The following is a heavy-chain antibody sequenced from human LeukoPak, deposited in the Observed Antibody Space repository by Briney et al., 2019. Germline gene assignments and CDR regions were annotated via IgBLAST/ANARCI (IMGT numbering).Heavy chain of an antibody. V-gene: IGHV3-23*01. CDR3: TTDLSGYSYGLYYFDY. J-gene: IGHJ4*02. Sequence: GGSLRLSCAASGLTFSNYAMSWVRQAPGKGLEWVSAISGSGGSTYYADSVKGRFTISRDNSKNTLYLQMNSLKTEDTAVYYCTTDLSGYSYGLYYFDYWGQGTPVTVSS. CDR1: GLTFSNYA. D-gene: IGHD5-18*01. CDR2: ISGSGGST.